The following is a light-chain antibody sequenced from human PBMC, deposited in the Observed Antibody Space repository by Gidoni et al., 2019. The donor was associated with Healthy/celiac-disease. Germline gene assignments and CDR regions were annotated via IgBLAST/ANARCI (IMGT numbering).Light chain of an antibody. CDR3: QQYDNLPT. J-gene: IGKJ4*01. V-gene: IGKV1-33*01. Sequence: DIQMTQSPSSLSASVGARVTITCQASQDISNYLNWYQQKPGKAPKLLIYDASELETGVPSRFSGSGSGTDFTFTISSLQPEDITTYYCQQYDNLPTFGGGTKVEIK. CDR2: DAS. CDR1: QDISNY.